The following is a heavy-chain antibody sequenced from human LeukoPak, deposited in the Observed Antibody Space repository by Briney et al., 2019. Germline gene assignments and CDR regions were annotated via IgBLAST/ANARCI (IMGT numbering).Heavy chain of an antibody. CDR3: AKNRHQLRLQCVFDV. CDR2: INWNGGST. CDR1: GFTFDDYG. V-gene: IGHV3-20*04. D-gene: IGHD2-2*01. Sequence: PGGSLRLSCAASGFTFDDYGMSWVRQAPGKGLEWVSGINWNGGSTGYADSVKGRFTISRDNAKNSLYLQMNSLRAEDTAVYYCAKNRHQLRLQCVFDVWGQGTVVTVSS. J-gene: IGHJ3*01.